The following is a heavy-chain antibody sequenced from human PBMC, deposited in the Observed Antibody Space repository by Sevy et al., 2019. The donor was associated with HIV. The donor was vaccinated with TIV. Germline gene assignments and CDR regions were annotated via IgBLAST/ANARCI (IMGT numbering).Heavy chain of an antibody. CDR1: GFALSEVS. V-gene: IGHV1-24*01. D-gene: IGHD3-22*01. CDR2: FDPEDGET. Sequence: ASVKVSCKVSGFALSEVSMHWVRQAAGKGLEWMGTFDPEDGETIYAQKFQGRVTMTEDTSTDTAYMELSSLRSEDTAVFYCTITNDYYDNSGYPFDYWGQGTLVTVSS. J-gene: IGHJ4*02. CDR3: TITNDYYDNSGYPFDY.